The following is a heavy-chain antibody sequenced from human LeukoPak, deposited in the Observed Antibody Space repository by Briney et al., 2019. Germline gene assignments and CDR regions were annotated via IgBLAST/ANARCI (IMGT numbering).Heavy chain of an antibody. CDR1: GFTFDDYG. CDR2: INWNGGST. CDR3: ARVVSSSWTLHPDY. V-gene: IGHV3-20*04. D-gene: IGHD6-13*01. Sequence: GGSLRLSCAASGFTFDDYGVSWVRQAPGKGLEWVSGINWNGGSTGYADSVKGRFTISRDNAKNSLYLQMNSLRAEDTALYYCARVVSSSWTLHPDYWGQGTLVTVSS. J-gene: IGHJ4*02.